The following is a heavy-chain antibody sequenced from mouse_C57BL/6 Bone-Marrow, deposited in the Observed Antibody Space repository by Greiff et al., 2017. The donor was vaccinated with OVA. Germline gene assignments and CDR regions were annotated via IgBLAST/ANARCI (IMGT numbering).Heavy chain of an antibody. J-gene: IGHJ1*03. Sequence: QVQLQQPGAELVMPGASVKLSCKASGYTFTSYWMHWVKQRPGQGLEWIGEIDPSDSYTNYNQKFKGKSTLTVDKSSSTAYMQLSSLTSEDSAVYYCAIITPYWYVDVWGTGTTVTVSS. CDR1: GYTFTSYW. D-gene: IGHD1-1*01. CDR3: AIITPYWYVDV. V-gene: IGHV1-69*01. CDR2: IDPSDSYT.